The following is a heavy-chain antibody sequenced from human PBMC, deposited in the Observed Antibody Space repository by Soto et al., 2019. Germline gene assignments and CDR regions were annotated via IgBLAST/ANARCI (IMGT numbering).Heavy chain of an antibody. D-gene: IGHD3-10*01. CDR2: IWYDGSNK. CDR3: ARDERGSGSLDY. J-gene: IGHJ4*02. V-gene: IGHV3-33*01. Sequence: QVQLVESGGGVVQPWRSLRLSCAASGFTFSSYGMHWVRQAPGKGLEWVAVIWYDGSNKYYADSVKGRFTISRDNSKNTLYLQMNSLRAEDTAVYYCARDERGSGSLDYWGQGTLVTVSS. CDR1: GFTFSSYG.